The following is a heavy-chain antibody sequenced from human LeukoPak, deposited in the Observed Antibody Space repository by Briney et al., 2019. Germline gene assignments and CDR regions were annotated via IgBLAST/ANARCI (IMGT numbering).Heavy chain of an antibody. CDR3: GDLGSAGTDY. CDR1: GFTFSPHY. Sequence: QSGGSLRLSCAASGFTFSPHYMDWVRQSPGQGLEWVGLIRNKANGYTTIYAASVKGRFTISRDDSKNSVYLQMDSLKTEDTAVYYCGDLGSAGTDYWGQGTLVTVSS. D-gene: IGHD3-10*01. V-gene: IGHV3-72*01. CDR2: IRNKANGYTT. J-gene: IGHJ4*02.